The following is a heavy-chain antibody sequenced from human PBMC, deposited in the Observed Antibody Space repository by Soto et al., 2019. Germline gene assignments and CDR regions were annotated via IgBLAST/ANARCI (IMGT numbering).Heavy chain of an antibody. D-gene: IGHD6-6*01. J-gene: IGHJ5*02. CDR2: INIGKCNT. V-gene: IGHV1-3*04. CDR3: ARGSSSSPNWFDP. CDR1: GYTFISYA. Sequence: GASVKVSCKASGYTFISYAMHSVRKAPGKRLKGMGWINIGKCNTKYSQKFQGRVTITRDTSASTAYMELSSLRSEDTAVYYCARGSSSSPNWFDPWGHGTLVTVSS.